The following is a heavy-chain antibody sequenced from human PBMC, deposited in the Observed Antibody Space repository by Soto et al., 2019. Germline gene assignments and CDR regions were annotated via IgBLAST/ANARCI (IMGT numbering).Heavy chain of an antibody. D-gene: IGHD2-2*01. CDR2: IIPILGIA. Sequence: SVKVSCKASGGTFSSYTISWVRQAPGQGLEWKGRIIPILGIANYAQKLQGRVTITADKSTSTAYMELSSLRTKDTAVYYCESLRYRRVPAALTHRYKNNWFDPWGQGTLVTVSS. CDR1: GGTFSSYT. V-gene: IGHV1-69*02. J-gene: IGHJ5*02. CDR3: ESLRYRRVPAALTHRYKNNWFDP.